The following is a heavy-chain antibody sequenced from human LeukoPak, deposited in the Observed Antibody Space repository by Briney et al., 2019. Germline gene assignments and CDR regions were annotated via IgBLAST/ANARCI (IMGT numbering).Heavy chain of an antibody. CDR3: ARDIWSNGLDV. CDR1: GFTFSSYG. CDR2: INSDGSST. V-gene: IGHV3-74*01. Sequence: GRSLRLSCAASGFTFSSYGMYWVRQAPGKGLVWVSRINSDGSSTSYADSVKGRFTISRDNAKNTLYLQMNSLRAEDTAVYFCARDIWSNGLDVWGQGTTVTVSS. J-gene: IGHJ6*02. D-gene: IGHD3-16*01.